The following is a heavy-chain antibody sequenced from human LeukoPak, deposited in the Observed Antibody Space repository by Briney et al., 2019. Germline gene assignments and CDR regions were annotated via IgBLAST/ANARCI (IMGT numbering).Heavy chain of an antibody. Sequence: GGSLRLSCAASGFTVSSNYMSWVRQAPGKGLEWVSVIYSGGSTYYADSVKGRFTIFRDNSKNTLYLQMNGLRAEDTAVYYCARGFAYYDILTGSSQSGAFDIWGQGTMVTVSS. J-gene: IGHJ3*02. D-gene: IGHD3-9*01. CDR3: ARGFAYYDILTGSSQSGAFDI. CDR1: GFTVSSNY. V-gene: IGHV3-53*01. CDR2: IYSGGST.